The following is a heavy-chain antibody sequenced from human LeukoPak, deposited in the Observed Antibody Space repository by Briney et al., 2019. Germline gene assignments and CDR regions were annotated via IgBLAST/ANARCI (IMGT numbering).Heavy chain of an antibody. V-gene: IGHV3-48*01. D-gene: IGHD4/OR15-4a*01. CDR3: ARRAGAYSHPYDY. Sequence: GGSLRLSCAASGFTVSSYSMNWVRQAPGKGLEWVSYISSSSSTIYYADSVKGRFTISRDNAKNSLYLQMNSLRAEDTAVYYCARRAGAYSHPYDYWGQGTLVTVSS. J-gene: IGHJ4*02. CDR1: GFTVSSYS. CDR2: ISSSSSTI.